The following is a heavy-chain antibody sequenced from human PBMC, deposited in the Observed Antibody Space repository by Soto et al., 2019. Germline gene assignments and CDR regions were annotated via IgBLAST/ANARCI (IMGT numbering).Heavy chain of an antibody. Sequence: EVQLVESGGGLVQPGGSLRLSCAASGLTINNYWMHWVRQVPGAGLVWVSRINSDGNTISYADSVKGRFTISRDNAKNTLFLQMNSLRVEDTAIYYCARGANFDFWGQGTLVTVAS. J-gene: IGHJ4*02. CDR1: GLTINNYW. CDR3: ARGANFDF. CDR2: INSDGNTI. V-gene: IGHV3-74*01.